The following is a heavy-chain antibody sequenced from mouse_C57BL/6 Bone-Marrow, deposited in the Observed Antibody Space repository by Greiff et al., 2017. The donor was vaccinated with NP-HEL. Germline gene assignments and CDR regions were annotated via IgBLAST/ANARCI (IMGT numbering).Heavy chain of an antibody. CDR2: INPSSGYT. V-gene: IGHV1-4*01. Sequence: QVQLKQSGAELARPGASVKMSCKASGYTFTSYTMHWVKQRPGQGLEWIGYINPSSGYTKYNQKFKDKATLTADKSSSTAYMQLSSLTSEDSAVYYCASRYYYGSSPYWYFDVWGTGTTVTVSS. CDR1: GYTFTSYT. D-gene: IGHD1-1*01. CDR3: ASRYYYGSSPYWYFDV. J-gene: IGHJ1*03.